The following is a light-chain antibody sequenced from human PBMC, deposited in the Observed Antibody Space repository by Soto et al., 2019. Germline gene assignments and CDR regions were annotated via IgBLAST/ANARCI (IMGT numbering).Light chain of an antibody. CDR1: QDISNY. J-gene: IGKJ5*01. V-gene: IGKV1-33*01. Sequence: DLQMTQSPSSLSASVGDRVTMTCQASQDISNYLNWDQQKPGKAPKLLIYDASNLETGAPSRFSGGGSGTDFTFPISSLQPEDIGIYYCQQDDNLSITVGQGTRLEIK. CDR3: QQDDNLSIT. CDR2: DAS.